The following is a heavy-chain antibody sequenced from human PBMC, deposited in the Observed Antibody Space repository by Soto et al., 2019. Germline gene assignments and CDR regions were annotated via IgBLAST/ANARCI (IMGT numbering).Heavy chain of an antibody. J-gene: IGHJ4*02. CDR2: IYYSGST. CDR1: GGSISRGGYY. V-gene: IGHV4-31*03. Sequence: PSETLSLTCTVSGGSISRGGYYWSWIRQHPGKGLEWIGYIYYSGSTYYNPSLKSRVTISVDTSKNQFSLKLSSVTAADTAVYYCARDRSWYYFDYWGQGTLVTVSS. CDR3: ARDRSWYYFDY. D-gene: IGHD6-13*01.